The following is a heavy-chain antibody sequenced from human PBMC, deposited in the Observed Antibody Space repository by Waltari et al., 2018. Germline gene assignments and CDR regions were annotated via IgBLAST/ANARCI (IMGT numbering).Heavy chain of an antibody. CDR2: INWKCGST. Sequence: EVQLVESGGGVVRPGGSLRLSCAASGFTFDDYGMSWVRQATGKGLEWVSGINWKCGSTGYADSVKGRFTISRDNAKNSLYLQMNSLRAEDTALYHCARDRSSSWYEHRWFDPWGQGTLVTVSS. V-gene: IGHV3-20*01. CDR3: ARDRSSSWYEHRWFDP. CDR1: GFTFDDYG. D-gene: IGHD6-13*01. J-gene: IGHJ5*02.